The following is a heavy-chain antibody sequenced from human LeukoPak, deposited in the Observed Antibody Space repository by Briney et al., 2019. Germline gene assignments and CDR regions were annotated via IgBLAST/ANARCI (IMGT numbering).Heavy chain of an antibody. D-gene: IGHD1-26*01. CDR2: ISSSSSYI. CDR3: ARDRSLPYDAFDI. V-gene: IGHV3-21*01. CDR1: GFTFSSYS. Sequence: GGSLRLSCAASGFTFSSYSMNWVRQAPGKGLEWVSSISSSSSYIYYADSVKGRFTISRDNAKNSLYLQMNSLRAEDTAVYYCARDRSLPYDAFDIWGQGTMVTDSS. J-gene: IGHJ3*02.